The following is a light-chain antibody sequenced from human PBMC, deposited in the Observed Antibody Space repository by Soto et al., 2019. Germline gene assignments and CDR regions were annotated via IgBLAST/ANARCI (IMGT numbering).Light chain of an antibody. CDR1: SGSIGSFY. Sequence: NFMLTQPHSVSESPGKAVTLSCTRTSGSIGSFYVQWYQQRPGSAPTTVIYHNNQRPSGVPDRFSGSIDSSSNSASLTISGLETEDEADYYCQSYDSITVVFGGGTKLTVL. V-gene: IGLV6-57*04. J-gene: IGLJ2*01. CDR3: QSYDSITVV. CDR2: HNN.